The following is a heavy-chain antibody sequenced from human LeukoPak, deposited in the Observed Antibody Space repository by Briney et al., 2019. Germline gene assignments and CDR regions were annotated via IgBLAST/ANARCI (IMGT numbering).Heavy chain of an antibody. V-gene: IGHV3-30*04. CDR1: GFTFSSYA. D-gene: IGHD6-13*01. Sequence: GGSLRLSCAASGFTFSSYAMHWVRQAPGKGLKWVAVISYDGSNKYYADSVKGRFTISRDNSKNTLYLQMNSLRAEDTAVYYCARDSIRAAGFVYWGQGTLVTVSS. CDR3: ARDSIRAAGFVY. J-gene: IGHJ4*02. CDR2: ISYDGSNK.